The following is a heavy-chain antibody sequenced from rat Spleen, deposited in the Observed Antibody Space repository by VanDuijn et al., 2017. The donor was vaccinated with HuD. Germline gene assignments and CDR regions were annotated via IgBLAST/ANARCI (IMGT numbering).Heavy chain of an antibody. CDR3: ARRPGDFDC. J-gene: IGHJ2*01. Sequence: EVQLVESGGGLVQPGRSMELSCAASGFTFNSFPMAWVRQAPTKGLEWVATISSNGRDTYYRDSVEGRFTISRDNAKSTLYLQMDSLRSEDTATYYCARRPGDFDCWGQGVMVTVSS. V-gene: IGHV5-46*01. CDR2: ISSNGRDT. CDR1: GFTFNSFP. D-gene: IGHD1-4*01.